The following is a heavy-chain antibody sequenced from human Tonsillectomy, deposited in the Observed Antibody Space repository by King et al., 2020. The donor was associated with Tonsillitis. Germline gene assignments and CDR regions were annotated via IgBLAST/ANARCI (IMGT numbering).Heavy chain of an antibody. Sequence: VQLQESGPGLVKPSETLSLTCTVSGGSISGYYWSWIRQPPGKGLEWIGYIYYSGSTNYNPSLKSRVTISVDTSKNQFSLKLSSVTAADTAIYYCARHEGGPRLQYDPFDLWGQGTMVTVSS. CDR2: IYYSGST. CDR1: GGSISGYY. D-gene: IGHD4-11*01. CDR3: ARHEGGPRLQYDPFDL. J-gene: IGHJ3*01. V-gene: IGHV4-59*08.